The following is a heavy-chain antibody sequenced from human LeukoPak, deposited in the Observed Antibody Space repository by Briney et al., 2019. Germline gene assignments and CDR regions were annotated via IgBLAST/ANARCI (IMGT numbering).Heavy chain of an antibody. CDR2: ISYDGSNK. CDR3: ASISGASWGDY. V-gene: IGHV3-30-3*01. D-gene: IGHD3-16*01. Sequence: PGESLRLSCAASGFTFSSYAMHRVRQAPGKGLEWVAVISYDGSNKYYADSVKGRFTISRDNSKNTLYLQMNSLRAEDTAVYFCASISGASWGDYWGQGTLVTVSS. CDR1: GFTFSSYA. J-gene: IGHJ4*02.